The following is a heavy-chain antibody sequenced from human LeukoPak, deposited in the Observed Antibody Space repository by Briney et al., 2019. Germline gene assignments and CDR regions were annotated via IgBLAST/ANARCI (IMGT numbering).Heavy chain of an antibody. Sequence: GGSLRLSCAASGFTFSSYSMNWVRQAPGKGLEWVSYISSNSSTIYYADSVKGRFTISRDNAKNSLYLQMDSLRAEDTAVYYCARDRVAASALDYWGQGTLVTVSS. V-gene: IGHV3-48*04. CDR2: ISSNSSTI. J-gene: IGHJ4*02. CDR1: GFTFSSYS. CDR3: ARDRVAASALDY. D-gene: IGHD6-13*01.